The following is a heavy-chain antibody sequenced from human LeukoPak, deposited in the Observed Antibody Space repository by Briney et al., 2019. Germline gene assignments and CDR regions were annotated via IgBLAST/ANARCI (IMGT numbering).Heavy chain of an antibody. Sequence: ASVKVSCKVSGDSLTDLSLHSVRQAPGKGLEWMGGFDPEEGEPIYTQKLQGRLSMTEDTSKDTGYMELRTLRSEDTALYYCAKSHGDYGFLDYWGQGALVTVSS. CDR1: GDSLTDLS. V-gene: IGHV1-24*01. CDR2: FDPEEGEP. J-gene: IGHJ4*02. D-gene: IGHD4-17*01. CDR3: AKSHGDYGFLDY.